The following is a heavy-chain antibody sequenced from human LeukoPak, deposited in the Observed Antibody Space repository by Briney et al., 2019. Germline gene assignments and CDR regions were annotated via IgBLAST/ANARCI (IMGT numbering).Heavy chain of an antibody. CDR2: ISGSGGST. Sequence: GGSLRLSCAASGFTFSSYAMSWVRQAPGKGLEWVSAISGSGGSTYYADSVKGRFTISRDNSKNTLYLQMNSLRAEDTAVYYCAKDRRQPTTYYYDSSGRRDAFDIWGQGTMVTVSS. CDR3: AKDRRQPTTYYYDSSGRRDAFDI. D-gene: IGHD3-22*01. V-gene: IGHV3-23*01. J-gene: IGHJ3*02. CDR1: GFTFSSYA.